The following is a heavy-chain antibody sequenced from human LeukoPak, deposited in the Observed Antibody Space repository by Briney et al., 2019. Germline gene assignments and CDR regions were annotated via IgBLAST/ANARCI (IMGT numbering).Heavy chain of an antibody. D-gene: IGHD4-17*01. V-gene: IGHV3-73*01. J-gene: IGHJ4*02. CDR3: SRWGDNGDPLDY. Sequence: GRSLRLSCAASGFTFSASAMHWVRQASGKGLEGVGRIRSKGNRYATAYAASVKRRFTIYRDDSKNTAYLQLNRLKTEDTAVYYCSRWGDNGDPLDYWGQGTLVTVSS. CDR2: IRSKGNRYAT. CDR1: GFTFSASA.